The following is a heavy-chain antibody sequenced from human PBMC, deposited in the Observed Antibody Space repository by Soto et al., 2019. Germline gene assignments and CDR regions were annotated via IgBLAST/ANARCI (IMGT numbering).Heavy chain of an antibody. CDR3: AKDFMGSSHRSNYDY. Sequence: SGGSLRLSCAASGFTFSSYAMSWVRQAPGKGLEWVSAISGSGGSTYYADSVKGRFTISRDNSKNTLYLQMNSLRAEDTAVYYCAKDFMGSSHRSNYDYWGQGTLVTVSS. J-gene: IGHJ4*02. V-gene: IGHV3-23*01. D-gene: IGHD6-6*01. CDR2: ISGSGGST. CDR1: GFTFSSYA.